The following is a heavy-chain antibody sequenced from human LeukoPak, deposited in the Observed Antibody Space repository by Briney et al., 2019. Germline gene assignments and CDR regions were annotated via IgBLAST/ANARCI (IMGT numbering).Heavy chain of an antibody. CDR1: GFTFNNHW. CDR2: VNNDGSGT. CDR3: VRASDAFDI. J-gene: IGHJ3*02. V-gene: IGHV3-74*01. Sequence: GGSLGLSCAASGFTFNNHWMHWVRQAPGKGLVWVSRVNNDGSGTTYADSVKGRFTISRDNAKNTLYLQMNSLRADDTAVYYCVRASDAFDIWGQGTMVTVSS.